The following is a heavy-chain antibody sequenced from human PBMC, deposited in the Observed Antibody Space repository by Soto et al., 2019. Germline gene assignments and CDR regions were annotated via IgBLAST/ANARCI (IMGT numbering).Heavy chain of an antibody. CDR3: ASGPRHLGEVSLYRFNY. V-gene: IGHV1-3*01. CDR1: GYTFTSYA. D-gene: IGHD3-16*02. Sequence: VASVKVSCKASGYTFTSYAMHWVRQAPGQRLEWMGWINAGNGNTKYSQKFQGRVTITRNTSISTAYMELSSLRYEDTAVYYCASGPRHLGEVSLYRFNYWGQGTLVTVSS. CDR2: INAGNGNT. J-gene: IGHJ4*02.